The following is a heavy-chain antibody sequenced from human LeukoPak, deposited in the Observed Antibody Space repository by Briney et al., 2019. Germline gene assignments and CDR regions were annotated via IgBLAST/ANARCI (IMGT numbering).Heavy chain of an antibody. CDR1: GFTFNRFY. V-gene: IGHV3-64D*06. CDR3: ARDGGAFDI. D-gene: IGHD2-15*01. J-gene: IGHJ3*02. Sequence: GGSLRLSCSASGFTFNRFYLHWVRQAPGKGLEFYADSVKGRFTISRDNSKNTLYLQMSSLRADDTAVYYCARDGGAFDIWGQGTMVTVSS.